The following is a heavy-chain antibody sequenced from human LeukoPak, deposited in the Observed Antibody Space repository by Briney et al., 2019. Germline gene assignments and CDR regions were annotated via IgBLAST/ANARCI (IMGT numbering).Heavy chain of an antibody. D-gene: IGHD4-17*01. Sequence: GGSLRLSCAASGFTFSSYWTHWVRQAPGKGLVWVSRINSDGSSTSYADSVKGRFTISRDNAKNTLYLQMNSLRAEDTAVYYCHYGDYFPLDIWGQGTMVTVSS. CDR3: HYGDYFPLDI. V-gene: IGHV3-74*01. CDR1: GFTFSSYW. CDR2: INSDGSST. J-gene: IGHJ3*02.